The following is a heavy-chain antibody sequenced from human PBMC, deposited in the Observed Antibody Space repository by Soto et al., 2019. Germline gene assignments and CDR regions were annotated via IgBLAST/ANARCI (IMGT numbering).Heavy chain of an antibody. V-gene: IGHV1-2*04. J-gene: IGHJ6*02. CDR2: INPNSGGT. CDR1: GYTFTGYY. CDR3: ARSRNYYYGMDV. Sequence: ASVKVSCKAPGYTFTGYYMHWVRQAPGQGLEWMGWINPNSGGTNYAQKFQGWVTMTRDTSISTAYMELSRLRSDDTAVYYCARSRNYYYGMDVWGQGTTVTVSS.